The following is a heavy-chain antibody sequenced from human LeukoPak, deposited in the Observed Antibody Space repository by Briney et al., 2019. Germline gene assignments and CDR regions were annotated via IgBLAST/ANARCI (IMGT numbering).Heavy chain of an antibody. J-gene: IGHJ3*02. V-gene: IGHV1-18*01. CDR3: ARGIDSGSPPLGTFEI. Sequence: ASVKVSCKASGYTFTNYGIIWVRQAPGRGLEWMGWISAYNGNTNYAQKLQGRVTMTTDTSTSTAYMELRSLRSDDTAIYYCARGIDSGSPPLGTFEIWGQGTMVTVSS. D-gene: IGHD1-26*01. CDR2: ISAYNGNT. CDR1: GYTFTNYG.